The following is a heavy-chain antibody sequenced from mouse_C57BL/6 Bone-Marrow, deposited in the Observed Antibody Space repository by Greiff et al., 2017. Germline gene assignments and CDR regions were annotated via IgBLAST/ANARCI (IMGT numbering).Heavy chain of an antibody. D-gene: IGHD1-1*01. J-gene: IGHJ1*03. CDR2: ISSGGSYT. CDR1: GFTFSSYG. V-gene: IGHV5-6*01. Sequence: EVKVVESGGDLVKPGGSLKLSCAASGFTFSSYGMSWVRQTPDKRLEWVATISSGGSYTYYPDSVKGRFNISRDNAKNTLYLQMSRLKSEDTAMYYCTVVATNWYFDVWGTGTTVTVSS. CDR3: TVVATNWYFDV.